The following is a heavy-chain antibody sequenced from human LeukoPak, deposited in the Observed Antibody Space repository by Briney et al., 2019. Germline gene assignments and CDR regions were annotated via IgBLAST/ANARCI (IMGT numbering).Heavy chain of an antibody. D-gene: IGHD4-17*01. J-gene: IGHJ1*01. Sequence: QSGGSLRLSCAASGFYFANYAMSWVRQAPGKGLEWVSATVGGGSPNTYHADSVKGRFTISRDNSKNTLYLQLNNLRAEDTAVYYCARDLRPTVPNFEYFQHWGQGTLVTVSS. V-gene: IGHV3-23*01. CDR2: TVGGGSPNT. CDR3: ARDLRPTVPNFEYFQH. CDR1: GFYFANYA.